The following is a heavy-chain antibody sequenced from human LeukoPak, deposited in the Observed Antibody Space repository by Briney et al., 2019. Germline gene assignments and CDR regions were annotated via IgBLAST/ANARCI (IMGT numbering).Heavy chain of an antibody. J-gene: IGHJ4*02. D-gene: IGHD4-23*01. CDR3: ARVLGRHDYGGPKLRFDY. CDR2: IYYSGST. Sequence: PSETLSLTCTVSGGSISSYYWSWIRQPPGKGVEWIGCIYYSGSTNYNPSLKNRVTISVDTSKNQFSLKLSSVTAADTAVYYCARVLGRHDYGGPKLRFDYWGQGTLVTVSS. V-gene: IGHV4-59*01. CDR1: GGSISSYY.